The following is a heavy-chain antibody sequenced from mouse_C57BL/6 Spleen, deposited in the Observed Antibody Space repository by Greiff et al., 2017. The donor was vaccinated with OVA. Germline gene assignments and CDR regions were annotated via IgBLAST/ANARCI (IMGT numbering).Heavy chain of an antibody. D-gene: IGHD2-5*01. CDR3: ATYSNYLYYFDY. CDR1: GYTFTSYW. V-gene: IGHV1-55*01. CDR2: IYPGSGST. Sequence: QVQLKQPGAELVKPGASVKMSCKASGYTFTSYWITWVKQRPGQGLEWIGDIYPGSGSTNYNEKFKSKATLTVDTSSSTAYMQLSSLTSEDSAVYYCATYSNYLYYFDYWGQGTTLTVSS. J-gene: IGHJ2*01.